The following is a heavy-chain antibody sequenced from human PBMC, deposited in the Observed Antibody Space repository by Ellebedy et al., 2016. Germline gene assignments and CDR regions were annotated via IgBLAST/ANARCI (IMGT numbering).Heavy chain of an antibody. Sequence: SETLSLTCTVSGGSISSYYWSWIRQPPGKGLEWIGYIYYSGSTNYNPSLKSRVTISVDTSKNQFSLKLSSVTAADTAVYYCARHNVVGAPDPPLTWGQGTLVTVSS. CDR2: IYYSGST. CDR3: ARHNVVGAPDPPLT. CDR1: GGSISSYY. J-gene: IGHJ4*02. D-gene: IGHD1-26*01. V-gene: IGHV4-59*08.